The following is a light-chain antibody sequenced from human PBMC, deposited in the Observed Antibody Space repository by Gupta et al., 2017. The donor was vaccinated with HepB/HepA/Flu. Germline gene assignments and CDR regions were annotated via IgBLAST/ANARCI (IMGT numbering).Light chain of an antibody. J-gene: IGLJ2*01. V-gene: IGLV7-46*01. CDR2: DTT. CDR1: SGPVTSGHY. Sequence: QVVVTQEPSLTVSPGGTVTLTCGSNSGPVTSGHYTYWFQQKPGQAPRTRIYDTTKKHSWTPARFSGYLLGGKAALGLTGAQPDDEAEYQCFLYHVAVRVFGGGTRLTVL. CDR3: FLYHVAVRV.